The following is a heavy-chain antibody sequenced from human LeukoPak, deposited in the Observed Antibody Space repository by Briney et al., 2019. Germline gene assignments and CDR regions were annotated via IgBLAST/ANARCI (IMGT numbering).Heavy chain of an antibody. CDR2: IRYDGSNK. D-gene: IGHD3-22*01. J-gene: IGHJ4*02. Sequence: GGSLRLSCAASGFTFSSYGMHWVRQAPGKGLEWVAFIRYDGSNKYYADSVKGRFTNSRDNSKNTLYLQMNSLRAEDTAVYYCAKDPPLDYYDSSGYYGGYYFDYWGQGTLVTVSS. V-gene: IGHV3-30*02. CDR3: AKDPPLDYYDSSGYYGGYYFDY. CDR1: GFTFSSYG.